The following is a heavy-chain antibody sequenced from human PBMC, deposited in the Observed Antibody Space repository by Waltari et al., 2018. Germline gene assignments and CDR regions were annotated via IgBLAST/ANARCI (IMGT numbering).Heavy chain of an antibody. D-gene: IGHD3-10*01. CDR1: GGSFSGYY. Sequence: QVQLQQWGAGLLKPSETLSLTCAVYGGSFSGYYWSWIRPPPGKGLEWIGEINHSGSTNYNPSLESRVTISVDTSKNQFSLKLSSVTAADTAVYYCARRRDYYGSGSYYNHWGQGTLVTVSS. V-gene: IGHV4-34*01. CDR3: ARRRDYYGSGSYYNH. J-gene: IGHJ5*02. CDR2: INHSGST.